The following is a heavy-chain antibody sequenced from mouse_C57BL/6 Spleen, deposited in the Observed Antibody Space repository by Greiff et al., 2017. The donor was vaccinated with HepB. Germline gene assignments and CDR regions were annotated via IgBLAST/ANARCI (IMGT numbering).Heavy chain of an antibody. V-gene: IGHV1-64*01. J-gene: IGHJ2*01. CDR3: ARAPPTAYFDY. Sequence: QVQLQQPGAELVKPGASVKLSCKASGYTFTSYWMHWVKQRPGQGLEWIGMIHPNSGSTNYNEKFKSKATLTEDKSSSTAYMQLSSLTSEDSAVYYCARAPPTAYFDYWGQGTTLTVSS. D-gene: IGHD1-2*01. CDR2: IHPNSGST. CDR1: GYTFTSYW.